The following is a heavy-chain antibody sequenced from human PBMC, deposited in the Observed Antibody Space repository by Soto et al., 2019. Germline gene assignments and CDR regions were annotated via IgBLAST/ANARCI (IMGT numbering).Heavy chain of an antibody. J-gene: IGHJ4*02. CDR3: ARATGSNPPFDS. Sequence: EVQLVESGGGLVQPGGSRRLSCAATGFTFSTYWMHWVRQGPGKGLVWVSSISTDGSSTTYSDSVKGRFTISRDNAKNSLYLKMHSLRAEDTAVYYCARATGSNPPFDSWGQGSLVTVSS. CDR2: ISTDGSST. D-gene: IGHD2-2*01. V-gene: IGHV3-74*01. CDR1: GFTFSTYW.